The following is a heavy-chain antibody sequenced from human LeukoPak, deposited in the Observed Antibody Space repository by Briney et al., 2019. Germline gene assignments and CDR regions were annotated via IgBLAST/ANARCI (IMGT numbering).Heavy chain of an antibody. V-gene: IGHV1-18*01. CDR3: ARDGSGVWFDY. CDR2: INAYNGDT. J-gene: IGHJ4*02. CDR1: NYTFTSYG. D-gene: IGHD3-10*01. Sequence: EASVKVSCKASNYTFTSYGISWVRQAPGQGLEWMAWINAYNGDTNYAQKFQGRVTLTTDTSTSTANMELRSLRSDDTAVYYCARDGSGVWFDYWGQGTLVTVSS.